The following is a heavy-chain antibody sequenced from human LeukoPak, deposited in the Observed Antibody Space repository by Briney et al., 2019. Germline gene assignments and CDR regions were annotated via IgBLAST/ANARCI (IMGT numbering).Heavy chain of an antibody. J-gene: IGHJ4*02. CDR3: ARSAYGDNFDY. V-gene: IGHV3-30-3*01. CDR1: GFTFSSYA. Sequence: GGSLSLSCAASGFTFSSYAMHWVRQAPGKGLEWVAVISYDGSNKYYADSVKGRFTISRDNSKNTLYLQMNSLRAEDTAVHYCARSAYGDNFDYWGQGTLVTVSS. CDR2: ISYDGSNK. D-gene: IGHD4-17*01.